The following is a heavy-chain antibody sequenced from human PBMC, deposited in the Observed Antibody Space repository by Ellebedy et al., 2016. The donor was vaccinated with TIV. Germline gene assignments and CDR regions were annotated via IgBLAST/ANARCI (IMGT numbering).Heavy chain of an antibody. V-gene: IGHV3-74*01. CDR3: AILDWRIYSDSSPARGY. D-gene: IGHD6-6*01. CDR2: INIDGSIT. CDR1: GFTFSSYS. Sequence: GESLKISCAASGFTFSSYSMNWVRQAPGKGLVWVSRINIDGSITTYADSVKGRFTISRDNAKNTLYLQMDSLRAEDTAVYYCAILDWRIYSDSSPARGYWGQGTLVTVSS. J-gene: IGHJ4*02.